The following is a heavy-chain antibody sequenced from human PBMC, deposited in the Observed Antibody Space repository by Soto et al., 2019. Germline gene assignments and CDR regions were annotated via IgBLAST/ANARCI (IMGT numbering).Heavy chain of an antibody. CDR2: IYPGDSDI. CDR1: GYSFSNYW. J-gene: IGHJ6*02. Sequence: PGESLKISCESSGYSFSNYWIGWVRQMPGKGLEWMGIIYPGDSDIRYSPSFQGQVTISADKSISTAYLQWSSLKASDTAMYYCARQDTSGSSYYYYSSGMDVWGQGTMVTVSS. CDR3: ARQDTSGSSYYYYSSGMDV. D-gene: IGHD3-10*01. V-gene: IGHV5-51*01.